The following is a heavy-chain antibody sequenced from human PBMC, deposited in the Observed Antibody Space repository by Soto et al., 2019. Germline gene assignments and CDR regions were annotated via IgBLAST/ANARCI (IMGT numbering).Heavy chain of an antibody. V-gene: IGHV3-30*18. CDR3: AKDRAAAARGYFDY. CDR2: ISYDGSNK. J-gene: IGHJ4*02. CDR1: GFTFSSYG. D-gene: IGHD6-13*01. Sequence: QVKLVESGGGVVQPGRSLRLSCAASGFTFSSYGMHWVRQAPGKGLEWVAVISYDGSNKYYADSVKGRFTISRDNSKNTLYLQMNSLRAEDTAVYYCAKDRAAAARGYFDYWGQGTLVTVSS.